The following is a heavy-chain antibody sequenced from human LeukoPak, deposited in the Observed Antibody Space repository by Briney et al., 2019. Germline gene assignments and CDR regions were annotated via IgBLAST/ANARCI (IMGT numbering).Heavy chain of an antibody. CDR3: AKDPSSSPYCSGGSCYFEY. J-gene: IGHJ4*02. CDR1: GLTSCFGYA. Sequence: PGGSLRLSCVASGLTSCFGYAMSWVRQASGQGLEWVSVIIGSGGSSYYGDSVKGRFTISRDNSKNTLYLQMNSLRAEDTAVYYCAKDPSSSPYCSGGSCYFEYWGQGTLVTVSS. CDR2: IIGSGGSS. D-gene: IGHD2-15*01. V-gene: IGHV3-23*01.